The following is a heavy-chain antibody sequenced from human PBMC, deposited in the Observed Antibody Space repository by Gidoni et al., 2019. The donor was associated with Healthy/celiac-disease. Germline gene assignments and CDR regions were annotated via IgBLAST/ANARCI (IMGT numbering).Heavy chain of an antibody. CDR3: ARGFRITIFGVIRTPNFDY. J-gene: IGHJ4*02. D-gene: IGHD3-3*01. CDR2: INHSGST. V-gene: IGHV4-34*01. Sequence: VQLQQWSAGLLKPSETLSLTCAVYGGSFSGYSWSWLRQPPGKGLEGIGEINHSGSTNYNPSLKSRVTISVDTSKNQFSLKLSSVTAADTAVYYCARGFRITIFGVIRTPNFDYWGQGTLVTVSS. CDR1: GGSFSGYS.